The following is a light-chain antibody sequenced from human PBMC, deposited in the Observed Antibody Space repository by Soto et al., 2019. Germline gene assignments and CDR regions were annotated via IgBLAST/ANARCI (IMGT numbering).Light chain of an antibody. CDR1: STDVGIY. Sequence: QSVRTQPRSVSGSPGQSVTISCSGTSTDVGIYVSWYQQHAGKAPKLIIYDVTERPSGVPDRFSGSKSGNAASLTVSGLQPEDEADYYCCAHFGTTIYVFGSGTKVTV. V-gene: IGLV2-11*01. J-gene: IGLJ1*01. CDR2: DVT. CDR3: CAHFGTTIYV.